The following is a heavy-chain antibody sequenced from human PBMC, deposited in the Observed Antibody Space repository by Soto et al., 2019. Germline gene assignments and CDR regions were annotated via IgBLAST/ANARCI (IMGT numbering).Heavy chain of an antibody. CDR1: GFTFSSYW. J-gene: IGHJ4*02. V-gene: IGHV3-74*01. Sequence: EVQLVESGGGLVQPGGSLRLSCAASGFTFSSYWMHWVRQAPGKGLVWVSRINSDGSSTSYADSVKGRFTISRDNAKNALYLQMNSLRAEVTAVYYCARPGPYCGGDCPDSWGQGTLVTVSS. CDR2: INSDGSST. D-gene: IGHD2-21*02. CDR3: ARPGPYCGGDCPDS.